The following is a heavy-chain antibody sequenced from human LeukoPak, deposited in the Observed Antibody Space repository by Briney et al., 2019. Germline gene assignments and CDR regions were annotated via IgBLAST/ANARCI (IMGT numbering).Heavy chain of an antibody. CDR3: AAWSVAGTRASPYYFYCYGMDV. V-gene: IGHV3-23*01. CDR2: ISGTGGST. J-gene: IGHJ6*02. D-gene: IGHD6-13*01. CDR1: GFTFSSYA. Sequence: GGTLRLSCAASGFTFSSYAMSWVPQAPGKGLEWVSAISGTGGSTYYADSVKGRFTIPRDNSKNTVYLQKNSLRGEDTAVYYCAAWSVAGTRASPYYFYCYGMDVWGQGTTVSVSS.